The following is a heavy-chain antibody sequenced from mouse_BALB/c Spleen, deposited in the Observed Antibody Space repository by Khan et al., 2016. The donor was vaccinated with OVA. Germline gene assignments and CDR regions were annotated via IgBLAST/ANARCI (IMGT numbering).Heavy chain of an antibody. J-gene: IGHJ3*01. CDR1: GFTFSNFG. CDR3: SRDYYGSSCVAD. D-gene: IGHD1-1*01. V-gene: IGHV5-17*02. CDR2: ISSGSFTI. Sequence: EVELVESGGGLVQPGGSRKLSCAASGFTFSNFGMHWVRQAPEKGLEWVAYISSGSFTINYADTVQGRFTISRDNPKNTLFLQWTRLRSEDTAMYYCSRDYYGSSCVADWGQGTLVTVSA.